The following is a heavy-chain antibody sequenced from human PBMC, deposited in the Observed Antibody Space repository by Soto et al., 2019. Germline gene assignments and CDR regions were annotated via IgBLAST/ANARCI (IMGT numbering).Heavy chain of an antibody. V-gene: IGHV1-8*01. CDR3: ARPYCDSTSCYTDWFDP. Sequence: QVQLVQSGAEVQKPGASVKVSCKASGYSFSTYDINWVRQAAGQGLEWMGWVNPNSGTTDYAQRFRGRVTMTSNTSISTASMELSALTPEDTAVYYGARPYCDSTSCYTDWFDPWGQGTLVTVSS. CDR2: VNPNSGTT. D-gene: IGHD2-2*02. CDR1: GYSFSTYD. J-gene: IGHJ5*02.